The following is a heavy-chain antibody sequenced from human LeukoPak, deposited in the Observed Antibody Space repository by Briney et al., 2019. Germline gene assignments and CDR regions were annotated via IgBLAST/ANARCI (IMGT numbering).Heavy chain of an antibody. J-gene: IGHJ4*02. Sequence: PSETLSLTCTVSGGSISSYYWSWIRQPPGKGLEWIAYIYYSGSTNYNPSLKSRVTISVDTSKNQFSLKLSSVTAADTAVYYCARRSAGATHFDYWGQGTLDTVSS. CDR2: IYYSGST. CDR3: ARRSAGATHFDY. V-gene: IGHV4-59*08. CDR1: GGSISSYY. D-gene: IGHD1-26*01.